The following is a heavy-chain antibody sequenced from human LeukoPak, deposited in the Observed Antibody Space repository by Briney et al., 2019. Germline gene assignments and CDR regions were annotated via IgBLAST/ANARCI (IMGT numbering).Heavy chain of an antibody. D-gene: IGHD6-19*01. CDR2: LSTSGGNT. CDR1: GSTFSSYA. CDR3: AKRSGASTYYFDY. V-gene: IGHV3-23*01. Sequence: PGGSLRLSCAASGSTFSSYAMSWVRLPPGKGLQWVSSLSTSGGNTYYADSVRGRFTISRDNSQNTLYLQMDSLRAEDTAVYYCAKRSGASTYYFDYWGQGALLTVSS. J-gene: IGHJ4*02.